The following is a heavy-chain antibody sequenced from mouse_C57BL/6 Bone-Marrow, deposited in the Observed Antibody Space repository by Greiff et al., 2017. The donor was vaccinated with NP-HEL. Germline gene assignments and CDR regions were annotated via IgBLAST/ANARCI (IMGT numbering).Heavy chain of an antibody. V-gene: IGHV14-4*01. J-gene: IGHJ1*03. CDR2: IDPENGDT. CDR3: TTTATVVAKEPYWYFDV. Sequence: EVQLQQSGAELVRPGASVKLSCTASGFNIKDDYMHWVKQRPEQGLEWIGWIDPENGDTEYASKFQGKAPVTADTSSNTAYLQLSSLTSEDTAVYYCTTTATVVAKEPYWYFDVWGTGTTVTVSS. D-gene: IGHD1-1*01. CDR1: GFNIKDDY.